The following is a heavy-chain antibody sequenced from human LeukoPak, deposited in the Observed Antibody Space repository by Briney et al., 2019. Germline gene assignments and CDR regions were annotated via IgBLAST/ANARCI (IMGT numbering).Heavy chain of an antibody. D-gene: IGHD2-15*01. Sequence: GGSLRLSCAASGFTFSSYAMSWVRQAPGKGLEWVSAISGSGGSTYYADSVKGRFTISRDNSKNTLYLQMNSLRAEDTAVYYCAKEYCSGVSCYEEAFDYWGQGTLVTVSS. V-gene: IGHV3-23*01. CDR1: GFTFSSYA. J-gene: IGHJ4*02. CDR3: AKEYCSGVSCYEEAFDY. CDR2: ISGSGGST.